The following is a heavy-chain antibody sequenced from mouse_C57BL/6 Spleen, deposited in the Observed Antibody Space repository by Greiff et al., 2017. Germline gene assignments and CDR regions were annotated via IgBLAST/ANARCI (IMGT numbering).Heavy chain of an antibody. J-gene: IGHJ1*03. CDR3: ARRRYYGSSEGYFDV. D-gene: IGHD1-1*01. Sequence: ESGPGLVKPSQSLSLTCSVTGYSITSGYYWNWIRQFPGNKLEWMGYISYDGSNNYNPSLKNRISITRDTSKNQFFLTLNSVTTEDTATYYCARRRYYGSSEGYFDVWGTGTTVTVSS. V-gene: IGHV3-6*01. CDR1: GYSITSGYY. CDR2: ISYDGSN.